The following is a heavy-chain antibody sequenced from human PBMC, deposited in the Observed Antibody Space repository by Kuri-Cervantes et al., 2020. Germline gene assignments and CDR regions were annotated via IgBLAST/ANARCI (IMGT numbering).Heavy chain of an antibody. D-gene: IGHD1-26*01. Sequence: GESLKISCAASGFTVSSNYMSWVRQAPGKGLEWVSVIYSGGSTYYADSVKGRFTISRDNSKNTLYLQMSSLRAEDTAVYYCARDPPLKVGATGWFDPWGQGTLVTVSS. CDR2: IYSGGST. J-gene: IGHJ5*02. V-gene: IGHV3-53*01. CDR3: ARDPPLKVGATGWFDP. CDR1: GFTVSSNY.